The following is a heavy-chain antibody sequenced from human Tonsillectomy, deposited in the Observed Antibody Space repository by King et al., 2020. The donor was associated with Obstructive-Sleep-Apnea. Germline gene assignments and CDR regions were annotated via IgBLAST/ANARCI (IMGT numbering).Heavy chain of an antibody. Sequence: QLQESGPGLVKPSETLSLTCTVSGGSISSYYWSWIRQPPGKGLEWIGYIYYSGSTNYNPSLKSRVTISVDTSKNQFSLKLSSVTAADTAVYYCAREAVAGDYFDYWGQGTLVTVSS. D-gene: IGHD6-19*01. CDR3: AREAVAGDYFDY. V-gene: IGHV4-59*01. J-gene: IGHJ4*02. CDR2: IYYSGST. CDR1: GGSISSYY.